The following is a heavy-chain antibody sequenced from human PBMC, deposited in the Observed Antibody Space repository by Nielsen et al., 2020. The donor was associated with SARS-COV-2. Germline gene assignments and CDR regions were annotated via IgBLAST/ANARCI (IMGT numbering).Heavy chain of an antibody. V-gene: IGHV1-46*01. CDR2: INPSGGST. D-gene: IGHD3-3*01. CDR1: GYTFTGYY. CDR3: ARDRGSRITIFGVVIPHYGMDV. Sequence: ASVKVSCKASGYTFTGYYMHWVRQAPGQGLEWMGIINPSGGSTSYAQKFQGRVTMTRDTSTSTVYMELSSLRSEDTAVYYCARDRGSRITIFGVVIPHYGMDVWGQGTTVTVSS. J-gene: IGHJ6*02.